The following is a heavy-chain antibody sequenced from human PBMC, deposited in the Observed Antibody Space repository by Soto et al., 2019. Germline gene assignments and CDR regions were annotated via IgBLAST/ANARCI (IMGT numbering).Heavy chain of an antibody. CDR1: GFTFNYYW. CDR3: VRRDRGSFDL. Sequence: EVQLVESEGGLVQRGGSLRLSCAASGFTFNYYWMHWVRQAPGQGLVWVSHIHSDGSKTTYADSVKGRFTISRDNAKNTLYLQMNSRRAEDTAVYYCVRRDRGSFDLGGQGTAVTVSS. J-gene: IGHJ3*01. V-gene: IGHV3-74*01. D-gene: IGHD2-15*01. CDR2: IHSDGSKT.